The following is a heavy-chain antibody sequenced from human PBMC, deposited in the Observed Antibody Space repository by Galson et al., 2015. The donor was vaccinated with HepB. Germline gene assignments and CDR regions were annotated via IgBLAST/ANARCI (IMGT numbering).Heavy chain of an antibody. CDR1: GFTFRSYA. CDR2: ISARNTTI. Sequence: SLRLSCAASGFTFRSYAMNWVRQAPGKGLEWVSYISARNTTIYYADSVKGRFTISRDNAKNSLYLQMNSLRAEDTAVCFCARDPNPTWGQGTLVTVSS. V-gene: IGHV3-48*01. CDR3: ARDPNPT. J-gene: IGHJ5*02.